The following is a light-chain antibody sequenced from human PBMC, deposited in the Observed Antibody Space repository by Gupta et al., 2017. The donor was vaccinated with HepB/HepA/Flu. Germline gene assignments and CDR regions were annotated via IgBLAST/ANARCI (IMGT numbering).Light chain of an antibody. CDR1: SGSVSTSYD. J-gene: IGLJ3*02. CDR3: AQYMSSGSWV. CDR2: STN. Sequence: QTVVPQEPSFSVSPAGTVTLTCGLSSGSVSTSYDPSWHQQTPAPPPRLLIDSTNTRSSGPPDRCSANILATTAVTTTTGDQADDDAYYYCAQYMSSGSWVFGGGTKLTVL. V-gene: IGLV8-61*01.